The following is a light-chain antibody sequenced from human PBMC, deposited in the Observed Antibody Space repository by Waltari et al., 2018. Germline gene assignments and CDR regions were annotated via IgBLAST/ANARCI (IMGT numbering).Light chain of an antibody. Sequence: QLLMTQSRTASASRGASVKVTCTLHSGHSSYDVAWHQQQPDKGPRYLMKVNSYASHIKGDGIPDRFSGSSSRSERYLTNSSRQSEDEADHHCQTAAFGIWVFGGGTKLPVL. V-gene: IGLV4-69*01. CDR1: SGHSSYD. CDR3: QTAAFGIWV. CDR2: VNSYASH. J-gene: IGLJ3*02.